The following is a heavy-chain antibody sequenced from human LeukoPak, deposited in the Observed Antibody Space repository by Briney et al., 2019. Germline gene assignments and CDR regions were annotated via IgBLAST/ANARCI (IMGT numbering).Heavy chain of an antibody. CDR1: GGSFSGYY. J-gene: IGHJ3*02. CDR2: INHSGST. CDR3: ARRVGVPAAAKMAVFGI. D-gene: IGHD2-2*01. Sequence: PSETLSLTCAVYGGSFSGYYWSWIRQPPGKGLEWIGEINHSGSTNYNPSLKSRVTISVDTSKNHFSLKLSSVTAAGPGVYYCARRVGVPAAAKMAVFGIWGQGTMVTVSS. V-gene: IGHV4-34*01.